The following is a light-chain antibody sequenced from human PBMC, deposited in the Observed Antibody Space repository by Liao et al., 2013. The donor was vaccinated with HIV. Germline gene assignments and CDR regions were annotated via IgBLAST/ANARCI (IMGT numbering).Light chain of an antibody. CDR1: RLTDKY. V-gene: IGLV3-25*03. Sequence: SDELTQPPSVSVSPGQTATITCSGDRLTDKYVSWYQKKPGQSPVLVMYQDNKRPSGIPERFSGSSSGTTVTLTISGVQAEDEADYYCQSADSSGTWVFGGGTKLTVL. J-gene: IGLJ3*02. CDR2: QDN. CDR3: QSADSSGTWV.